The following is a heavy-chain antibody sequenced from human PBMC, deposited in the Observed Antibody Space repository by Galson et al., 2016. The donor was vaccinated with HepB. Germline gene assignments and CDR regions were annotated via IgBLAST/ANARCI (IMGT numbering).Heavy chain of an antibody. CDR2: IYGNDDK. CDR3: ANIGWYCNGCTCFDC. V-gene: IGHV2-5*01. J-gene: IGHJ4*02. CDR1: GFSLSTSGVG. D-gene: IGHD2/OR15-2a*01. Sequence: PALVKPTQTLTLTCTFSGFSLSTSGVGVGWIRQPPGKALEWLALIYGNDDKRYTPSLKSRLTITKDTSKSQVVLTMTNMDPVDTATYYCANIGWYCNGCTCFDCWGQGTLVTVSS.